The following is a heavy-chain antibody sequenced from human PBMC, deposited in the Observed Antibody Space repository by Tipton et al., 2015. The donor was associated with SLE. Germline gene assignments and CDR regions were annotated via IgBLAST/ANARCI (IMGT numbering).Heavy chain of an antibody. J-gene: IGHJ3*02. V-gene: IGHV4-31*03. CDR3: ARVETDSGSYGAFDI. CDR1: GGSISSGGYY. CDR2: IYYSGST. Sequence: TLSLTCTVSGGSISSGGYYWSWIRQHPGKGPEWIGYIYYSGSTYYNPSLKSRVTISVDTSKNQFSLKLSSVTAADTAVYYCARVETDSGSYGAFDIWGQGTMVTVSS. D-gene: IGHD1-26*01.